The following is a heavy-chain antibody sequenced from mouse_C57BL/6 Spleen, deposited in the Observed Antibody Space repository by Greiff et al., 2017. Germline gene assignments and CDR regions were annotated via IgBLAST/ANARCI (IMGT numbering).Heavy chain of an antibody. V-gene: IGHV14-4*01. J-gene: IGHJ4*01. Sequence: VQLQQSGAELVRPGASVKLSCTASGFNIKDDYMHWVKQRPEQGLEWIGWIDPENGDTEYAAKFQGKATITADTSSNTAYLQLSSLTSEDTAVYYCTTCHSNFYAMDYWGQGTSVTVSS. D-gene: IGHD2-5*01. CDR3: TTCHSNFYAMDY. CDR2: IDPENGDT. CDR1: GFNIKDDY.